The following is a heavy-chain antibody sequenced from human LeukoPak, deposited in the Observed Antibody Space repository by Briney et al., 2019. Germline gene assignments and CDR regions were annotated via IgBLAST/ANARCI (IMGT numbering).Heavy chain of an antibody. CDR2: ISYDGSNK. Sequence: GGSLRLSCAASGFTFSSYGMHWVRQAPGKGLEWVAVISYDGSNKYYADSVKGRFTISRDNSKNTLYLQMNSLRAEDTAVYYCAKRLSAHSSGWYVDYWGQGTLVTVSS. CDR1: GFTFSSYG. D-gene: IGHD6-19*01. CDR3: AKRLSAHSSGWYVDY. J-gene: IGHJ4*02. V-gene: IGHV3-30*18.